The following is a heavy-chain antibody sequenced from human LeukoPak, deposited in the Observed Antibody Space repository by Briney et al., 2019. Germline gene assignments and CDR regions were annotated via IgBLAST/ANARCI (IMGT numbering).Heavy chain of an antibody. J-gene: IGHJ5*02. CDR2: IEQDGSEK. Sequence: GGALRLSCATSGFTFSSYWMSWGRPAPGKGREGVANIEQDGSEKYYVDSVKGRFTISRDNAKNSLYLQMNSLRAEDTAVYYCARERGIAAAVVFDPWGQGTLVTVSS. CDR1: GFTFSSYW. D-gene: IGHD6-13*01. CDR3: ARERGIAAAVVFDP. V-gene: IGHV3-7*01.